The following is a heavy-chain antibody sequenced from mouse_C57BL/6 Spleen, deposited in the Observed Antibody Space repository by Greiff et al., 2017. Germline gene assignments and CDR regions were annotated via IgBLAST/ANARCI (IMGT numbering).Heavy chain of an antibody. CDR2: IYPGSGST. D-gene: IGHD2-4*01. Sequence: QVQLKQPGAELVKPGASVKMSCKASGYTFTSYWITWVKQRPGQGLEWIGDIYPGSGSTNYNEKFKSKATLTVDTSSSTAYMQRSSLTSEDSAVYYCARGNYDYDDYAMDYWGQGTSVTVSS. J-gene: IGHJ4*01. CDR3: ARGNYDYDDYAMDY. V-gene: IGHV1-55*01. CDR1: GYTFTSYW.